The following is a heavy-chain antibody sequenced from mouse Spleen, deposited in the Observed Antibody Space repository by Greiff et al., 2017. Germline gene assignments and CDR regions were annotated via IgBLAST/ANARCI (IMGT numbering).Heavy chain of an antibody. CDR3: ARRLPYWYFDV. J-gene: IGHJ1*01. Sequence: EVKVEESGGGLVKPGGSLKLSCAASGFTFSSYAMSWVRQTPEKRLEWVATISSGGSYTYYPDSVKGRFTISRDNAKNTLYLQMSSLRSEDTAMYYCARRLPYWYFDVWGAGTTVTVSS. V-gene: IGHV5-9-1*01. CDR1: GFTFSSYA. D-gene: IGHD1-2*01. CDR2: ISSGGSYT.